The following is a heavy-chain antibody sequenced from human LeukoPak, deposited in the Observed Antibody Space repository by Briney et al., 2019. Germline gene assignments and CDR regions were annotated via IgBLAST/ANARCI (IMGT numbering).Heavy chain of an antibody. Sequence: SETLSLTCTVSGGSISSSSYYWGWIRQPPGKGLEWIGSIYYSGSTYYNPSLKSRVTISVDTSKNQFSLKLSSVTAADTAVYYCASSRIQLWGYFDYWGQGTLVTVSS. D-gene: IGHD5-18*01. CDR1: GGSISSSSYY. CDR3: ASSRIQLWGYFDY. V-gene: IGHV4-39*01. J-gene: IGHJ4*02. CDR2: IYYSGST.